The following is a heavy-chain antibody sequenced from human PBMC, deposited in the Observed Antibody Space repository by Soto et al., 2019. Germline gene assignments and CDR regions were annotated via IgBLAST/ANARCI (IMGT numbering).Heavy chain of an antibody. D-gene: IGHD2-2*01. CDR1: GFTFSTHS. V-gene: IGHV3-48*01. CDR2: ITSSDVT. Sequence: EVQLVESGGGLVQPGGSLSLSCAASGFTFSTHSMNWVRQAPGKGLEWISYITSSDVTMYADSVKGRFTISRDNAKNSLYLQMNSLRGEDTAVYFCVGEVGFQLIYWGQGTLVTVSS. CDR3: VGEVGFQLIY. J-gene: IGHJ4*02.